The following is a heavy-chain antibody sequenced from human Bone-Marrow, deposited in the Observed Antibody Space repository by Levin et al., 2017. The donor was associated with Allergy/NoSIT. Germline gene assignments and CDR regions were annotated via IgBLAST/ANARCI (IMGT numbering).Heavy chain of an antibody. V-gene: IGHV4-34*01. CDR1: GDSFTDYY. CDR2: INPGGST. J-gene: IGHJ4*02. Sequence: NSSETLSLTCTVFGDSFTDYYWTWIRQTPGKGLEWVGEINPGGSTNYNPSLRSRVVMALDTSMNHFSLSLISVTAADTAMYYCARGRYSGFHYAYYWGQGTQVTVSS. CDR3: ARGRYSGFHYAYY. D-gene: IGHD6-19*01.